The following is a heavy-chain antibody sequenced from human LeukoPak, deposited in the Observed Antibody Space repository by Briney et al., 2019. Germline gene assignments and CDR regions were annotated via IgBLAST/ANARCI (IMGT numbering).Heavy chain of an antibody. D-gene: IGHD2-21*02. CDR1: GFTFSSYA. Sequence: GGSLRLSCAASGFTFSSYAMSWVRQAPGKGLEWVSAISGSGDHTYYADSVKGRFTISRDNSGNTLYLQMNSLRAKDTAVYYCAKDGFRCGGDCYDALDISGQGKTVTASS. V-gene: IGHV3-23*01. CDR3: AKDGFRCGGDCYDALDI. J-gene: IGHJ3*02. CDR2: ISGSGDHT.